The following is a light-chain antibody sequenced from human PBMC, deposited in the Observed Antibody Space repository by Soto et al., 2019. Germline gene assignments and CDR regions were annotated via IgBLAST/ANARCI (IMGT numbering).Light chain of an antibody. CDR1: SSDFGGYNY. V-gene: IGLV2-14*01. CDR2: DVS. J-gene: IGLJ1*01. CDR3: CSYTSSNSLV. Sequence: QSVLTQPASVSGSPGQSITISCTGTSSDFGGYNYVSWYQQHPGRAPKVLIYDVSNRPAGVSDRFSGSRSGNTASLTISGLHSEDEADYYCCSYTSSNSLVFGTGTKVTVL.